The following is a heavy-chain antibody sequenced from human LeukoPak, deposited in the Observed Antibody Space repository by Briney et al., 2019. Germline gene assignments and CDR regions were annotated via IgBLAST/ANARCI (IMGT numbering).Heavy chain of an antibody. CDR3: ARMQTPGFSFDY. CDR2: IYYSGST. V-gene: IGHV4-59*01. CDR1: GGSISSYY. D-gene: IGHD4-23*01. J-gene: IGHJ4*02. Sequence: PSETLSLTCIVSGGSISSYYWTWIRQPPGKGLEWIGYIYYSGSTNYNPSLKSRVTISVDTSKGQFSLNLSSVTAADTAVYYCARMQTPGFSFDYWGQGTLVTVSS.